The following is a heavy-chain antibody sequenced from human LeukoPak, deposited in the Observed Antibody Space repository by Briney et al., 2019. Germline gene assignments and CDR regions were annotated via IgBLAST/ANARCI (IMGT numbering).Heavy chain of an antibody. CDR1: GGTFSSYA. J-gene: IGHJ6*02. D-gene: IGHD2-2*01. Sequence: SVKVSCKASGGTFSSYAISWVRQAPGQGLEWMGRIIPILGIANYAQKFQGRVTITADKSTSTAYMELSSLRSEDTAVYYCASNIVVVPAAKLVSDIQYYYYGMDVWGQGTTVTVSS. V-gene: IGHV1-69*04. CDR2: IIPILGIA. CDR3: ASNIVVVPAAKLVSDIQYYYYGMDV.